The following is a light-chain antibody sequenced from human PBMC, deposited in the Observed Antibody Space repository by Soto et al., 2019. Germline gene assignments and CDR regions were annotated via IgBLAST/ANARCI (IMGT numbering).Light chain of an antibody. V-gene: IGKV3-20*01. J-gene: IGKJ1*01. Sequence: EVVLTQSPATLSLSPGERATLSCRASQSFGSRYLAWYPQQPGQAPRLLTYATTTRATGIPDRFSGSGSGTDFTLPIRRLEPEHLAVYYCQQYGSSRPFGQGTKVDIK. CDR2: ATT. CDR1: QSFGSRY. CDR3: QQYGSSRP.